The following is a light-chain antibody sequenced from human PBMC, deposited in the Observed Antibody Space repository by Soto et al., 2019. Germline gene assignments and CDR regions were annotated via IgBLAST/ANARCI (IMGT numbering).Light chain of an antibody. Sequence: DIQMTQSPSSLSASVGDRVTITCRASQSISTYVSWYQHRPGKAPKLLIYSASTLQSGVPPRFSGSGSGTDFTLTISSLQAEDFATYYCQQSFNTLTFGGGTKVEIE. V-gene: IGKV1-39*01. CDR1: QSISTY. CDR2: SAS. J-gene: IGKJ4*01. CDR3: QQSFNTLT.